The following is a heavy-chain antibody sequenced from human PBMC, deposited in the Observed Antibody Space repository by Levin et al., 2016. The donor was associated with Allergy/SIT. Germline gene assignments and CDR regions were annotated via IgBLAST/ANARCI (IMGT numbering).Heavy chain of an antibody. CDR1: GYTFTSYD. CDR3: ARSPLYYYDSSGYNPSPFDY. CDR2: MNPNSGNT. D-gene: IGHD3-22*01. V-gene: IGHV1-8*01. Sequence: ASVKVSCKASGYTFTSYDINWVRQATGQGLEWMGWMNPNSGNTGYVQKFQGRVTMTRNTSISTAYMELSSLRSDDTAVYYCARSPLYYYDSSGYNPSPFDYWGQGTLVTVSS. J-gene: IGHJ4*02.